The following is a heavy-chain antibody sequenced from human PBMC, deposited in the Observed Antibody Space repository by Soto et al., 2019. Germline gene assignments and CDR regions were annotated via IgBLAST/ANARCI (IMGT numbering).Heavy chain of an antibody. Sequence: GESLKISCAASGFTVSSNYMSWVRQAPGKGLEWVSVIYSDGSTFYADSVKGRFTISRDNSKNTVYLQMNSLRAEDTAVYYCARDRMSGWSADWNFDLWGRGTLVTVSS. CDR1: GFTVSSNY. CDR2: IYSDGST. V-gene: IGHV3-53*01. CDR3: ARDRMSGWSADWNFDL. J-gene: IGHJ2*01. D-gene: IGHD6-19*01.